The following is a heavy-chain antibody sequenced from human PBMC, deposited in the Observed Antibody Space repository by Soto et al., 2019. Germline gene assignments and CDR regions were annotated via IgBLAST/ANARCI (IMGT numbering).Heavy chain of an antibody. Sequence: PSQTLSLTCAISGDSVSSNSAAWNWIRQSPSRGLEWLGRTYYRSKWYNDYAVSVKSRITINPDTSKNQFSLQLNSVTPEDTAVYYCARAGHIVVVPAAYLDYWGQGTLVTVSS. CDR3: ARAGHIVVVPAAYLDY. CDR1: GDSVSSNSAA. CDR2: TYYRSKWYN. J-gene: IGHJ4*02. D-gene: IGHD2-2*01. V-gene: IGHV6-1*01.